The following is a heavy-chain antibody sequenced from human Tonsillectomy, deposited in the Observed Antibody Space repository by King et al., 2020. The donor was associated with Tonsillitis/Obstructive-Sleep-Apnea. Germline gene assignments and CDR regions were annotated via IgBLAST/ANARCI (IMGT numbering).Heavy chain of an antibody. CDR2: IWYDGSNK. Sequence: VQLVESGGGVVQPGRSLRLSCAASGFTFSTYGMHWVRQAPGKGLEWVAVIWYDGSNKYYADSVKGRFTITRDNSKNTLYLQMNSLRAEDTAVYYCARDTLAGTDYWGQGTLVTVSS. V-gene: IGHV3-33*01. CDR3: ARDTLAGTDY. J-gene: IGHJ4*02. D-gene: IGHD6-13*01. CDR1: GFTFSTYG.